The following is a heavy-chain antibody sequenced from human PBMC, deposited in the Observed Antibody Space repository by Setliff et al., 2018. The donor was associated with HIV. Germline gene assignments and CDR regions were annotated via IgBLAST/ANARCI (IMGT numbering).Heavy chain of an antibody. J-gene: IGHJ5*02. CDR1: GASISSNSYY. V-gene: IGHV4-39*07. CDR2: IYYNGNT. CDR3: ARVARVHPFDP. Sequence: SETLSLTCSVSGASISSNSYYWGWIRQPPGKGLEWVGSIYYNGNTFYNQSLQSRVTMSVDRSKNQFSLRLTSVTAADTAMYYCARVARVHPFDPWGQGTLVTVSS.